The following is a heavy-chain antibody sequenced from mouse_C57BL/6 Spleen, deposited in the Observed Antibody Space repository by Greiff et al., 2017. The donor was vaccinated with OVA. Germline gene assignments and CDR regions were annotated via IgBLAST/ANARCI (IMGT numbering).Heavy chain of an antibody. V-gene: IGHV1-5*01. D-gene: IGHD1-1*01. CDR2: IYPGNSDT. CDR3: TRERTTVVAREMDY. CDR1: GYTFTSYW. Sequence: EVQLQQSGTVLARPGASVKMSCKTSGYTFTSYWMHWVKQRPGQGLEWIGAIYPGNSDTSYNQKFKGKAKLTAVTSASTAYMELSSLTNEDSAVYYCTRERTTVVAREMDYWGQGTSVTVSS. J-gene: IGHJ4*01.